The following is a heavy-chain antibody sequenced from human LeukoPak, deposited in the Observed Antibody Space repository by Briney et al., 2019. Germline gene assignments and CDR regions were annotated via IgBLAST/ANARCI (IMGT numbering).Heavy chain of an antibody. V-gene: IGHV7-4-1*02. J-gene: IGHJ4*02. CDR1: GYTFTSYA. CDR2: INTNTGNP. CDR3: AREDLRGYSYGFDY. Sequence: ASVKVSCKASGYTFTSYAMNWVRQAPGQGLEWMGWINTNTGNPTYAQGFTGRFVFYLDTSVSTAYLQISSLKAEDTAVYYCAREDLRGYSYGFDYWGQGTLVTVSS. D-gene: IGHD5-18*01.